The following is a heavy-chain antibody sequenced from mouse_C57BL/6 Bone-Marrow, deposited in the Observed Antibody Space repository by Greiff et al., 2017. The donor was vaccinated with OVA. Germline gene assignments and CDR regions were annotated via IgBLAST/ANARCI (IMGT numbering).Heavy chain of an antibody. CDR1: GFTIKNTY. Sequence: VQLQQSVAELVRPGASVKLSCTASGFTIKNTYIHWVKQRPEQGLEWIGRIDPANGNTKYAPKFQGKATITADTSSNTAYLQLSSLTSEDTAIYYCARTGTRGVMDYWGQGTSVTVSS. CDR2: IDPANGNT. CDR3: ARTGTRGVMDY. J-gene: IGHJ4*01. V-gene: IGHV14-3*01. D-gene: IGHD4-1*01.